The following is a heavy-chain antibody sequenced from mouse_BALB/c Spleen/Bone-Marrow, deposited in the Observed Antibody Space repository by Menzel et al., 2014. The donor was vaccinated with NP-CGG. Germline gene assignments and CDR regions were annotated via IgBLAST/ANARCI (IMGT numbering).Heavy chain of an antibody. V-gene: IGHV1-7*01. Sequence: VQLQQSGAELAKPGASVKMSCKASGYTFTSYWMHWVKQRPGQGLEWIGYTNPSTGYTNYNQRFKDKATLTADKSSSTAYMQLRSLTSEDSAIYYCTRGIAAVVAADIDYWGQGTTLTVSS. CDR2: TNPSTGYT. J-gene: IGHJ2*01. D-gene: IGHD1-1*01. CDR1: GYTFTSYW. CDR3: TRGIAAVVAADIDY.